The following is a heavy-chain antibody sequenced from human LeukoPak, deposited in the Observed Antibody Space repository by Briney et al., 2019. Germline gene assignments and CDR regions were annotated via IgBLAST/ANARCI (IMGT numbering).Heavy chain of an antibody. J-gene: IGHJ4*02. Sequence: GGSLRLSCAASGFTFSSYSMNWVRQAPGKGLEWVSSISSSSYIYYADSVKGRFTISRDNAKNSLYLQMNSLRAEDTAVYYCARDFRDDYGDLHPTDYWGQGTLVTVSS. D-gene: IGHD4-17*01. CDR1: GFTFSSYS. V-gene: IGHV3-21*01. CDR2: ISSSSYI. CDR3: ARDFRDDYGDLHPTDY.